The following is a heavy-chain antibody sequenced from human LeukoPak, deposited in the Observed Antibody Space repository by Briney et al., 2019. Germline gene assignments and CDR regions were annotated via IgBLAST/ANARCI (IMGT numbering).Heavy chain of an antibody. V-gene: IGHV3-64*04. CDR1: GFTFNSYP. J-gene: IGHJ4*02. CDR2: ISRNGGST. Sequence: GGSLRLSCSASGFTFNSYPVHWVRQAPGKGLEYVSGISRNGGSTYYADSVKGRFTISRDNSKNTLYLQMNSLRAEDTAVYYCARGTPSRSVDYWGQGTLVTVSS. D-gene: IGHD2-2*01. CDR3: ARGTPSRSVDY.